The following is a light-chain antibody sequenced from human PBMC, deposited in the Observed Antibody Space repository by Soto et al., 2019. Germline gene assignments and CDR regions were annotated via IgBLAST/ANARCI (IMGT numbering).Light chain of an antibody. CDR3: QQCATSPRT. CDR2: DAS. V-gene: IGKV3-20*01. J-gene: IGKJ1*01. CDR1: QTFGKNY. Sequence: EIVLTQSPGTLSFSPGVRATLSCRASQTFGKNYLAWYQQKPGQAPRLLVDDASRRAAGIPDRFSGSGSGTDFTLTISRLEPEDFAVYYCQQCATSPRTFGQGTKVEVK.